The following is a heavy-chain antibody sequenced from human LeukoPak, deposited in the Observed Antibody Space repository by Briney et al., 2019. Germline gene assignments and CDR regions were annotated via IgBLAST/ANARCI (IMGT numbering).Heavy chain of an antibody. V-gene: IGHV3-30*01. Sequence: GGSLRLSCAASGFIFRNYAMHWVRQAPGKGLDWVAVISYDGTNKYYADSVKGRFTISRDNSKNTLFLQMNSLRVEDTAVYYCAREFDSWGQGTLVTVSS. CDR3: AREFDS. J-gene: IGHJ5*01. CDR2: ISYDGTNK. CDR1: GFIFRNYA.